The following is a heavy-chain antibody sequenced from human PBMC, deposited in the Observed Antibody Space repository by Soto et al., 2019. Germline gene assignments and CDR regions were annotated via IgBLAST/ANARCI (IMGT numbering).Heavy chain of an antibody. CDR2: ISAYNGNT. Sequence: ASVKVSCKASGYTFTSYGISWVRQAPGQGLEWMGWISAYNGNTNYAQKLQGRVTMTTDTSTSTAYMELRSLRSDDTAVYYCARGVSMDYGDYQRQAFDIWGQGTMVT. CDR1: GYTFTSYG. CDR3: ARGVSMDYGDYQRQAFDI. J-gene: IGHJ3*02. D-gene: IGHD4-17*01. V-gene: IGHV1-18*01.